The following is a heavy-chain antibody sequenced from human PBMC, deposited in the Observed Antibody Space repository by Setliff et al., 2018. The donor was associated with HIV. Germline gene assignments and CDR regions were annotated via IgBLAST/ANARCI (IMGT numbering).Heavy chain of an antibody. V-gene: IGHV4-59*04. Sequence: SETLSLTCTVSGGSISTYYWSWIRQPPGKGLEWIGDIFYTGSTYYNPSLKSRVAISIDTSENQFSLKLTSVTAADTAVYYCARRGRDGVLIVFATGFDPWGQGTLVTVSS. D-gene: IGHD2-8*01. J-gene: IGHJ5*02. CDR1: GGSISTYY. CDR3: ARRGRDGVLIVFATGFDP. CDR2: IFYTGST.